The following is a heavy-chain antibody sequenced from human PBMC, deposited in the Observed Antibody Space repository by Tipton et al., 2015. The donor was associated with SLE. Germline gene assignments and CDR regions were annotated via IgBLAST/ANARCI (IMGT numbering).Heavy chain of an antibody. CDR2: ISYSGST. V-gene: IGHV4-61*01. J-gene: IGHJ4*02. Sequence: TLSLTCFVSGGSIGSRPYYWSWIRQPPGKGLEWIGHISYSGSTHYNSSLKSRVTMSLDASKNQFSLTVGSVTAADSAVYHCARDAYCSGGSGYGFDSWGPGTLVAVSS. D-gene: IGHD2-15*01. CDR1: GGSIGSRPYY. CDR3: ARDAYCSGGSGYGFDS.